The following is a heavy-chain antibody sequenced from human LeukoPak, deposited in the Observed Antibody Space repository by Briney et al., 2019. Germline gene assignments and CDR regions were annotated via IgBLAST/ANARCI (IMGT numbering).Heavy chain of an antibody. Sequence: PSETLSLTCTVSGGSISSSSYYWGWIRQPPGKGREWIGSIYYSGSTYYNPSLKSRVTISVDTSKNQFSLKLSSVTAADTAVYYCARGIRFLEWPWSYYFDYWGQGTLVTVSS. CDR1: GGSISSSSYY. J-gene: IGHJ4*02. CDR2: IYYSGST. D-gene: IGHD3-3*01. V-gene: IGHV4-39*07. CDR3: ARGIRFLEWPWSYYFDY.